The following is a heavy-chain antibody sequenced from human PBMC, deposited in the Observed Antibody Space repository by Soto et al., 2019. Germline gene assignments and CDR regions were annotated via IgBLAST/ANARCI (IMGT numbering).Heavy chain of an antibody. CDR1: GFTFGSYG. D-gene: IGHD2-2*01. V-gene: IGHV3-33*01. CDR2: IWYDGSNK. Sequence: QVQLVESGGGVVQPGRSLRLSCAASGFTFGSYGMHWVRQAPGKGLEWVAVIWYDGSNKYYADSVKGRFTISRDNSKNTLYLQMNSLRAEDTAVYYCARDRMGAMAAWYYYYMDVWGKGTTVTVSS. CDR3: ARDRMGAMAAWYYYYMDV. J-gene: IGHJ6*03.